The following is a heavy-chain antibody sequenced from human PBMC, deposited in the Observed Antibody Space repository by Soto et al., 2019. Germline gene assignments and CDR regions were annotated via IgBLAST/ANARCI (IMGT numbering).Heavy chain of an antibody. CDR3: ARGGGPYVWFNEF. V-gene: IGHV1-69*13. CDR2: IIPVFGTT. CDR1: GGLLRSFA. Sequence: SRKVCCKDSGGLLRSFAISWVRQAPGQGLEWMGGIIPVFGTTNYAQKFQGRVTITADESTNTAYMELSSLTSDDTAMYYCARGGGPYVWFNEFWGQGTQVTVSS. J-gene: IGHJ4*02. D-gene: IGHD3-16*01.